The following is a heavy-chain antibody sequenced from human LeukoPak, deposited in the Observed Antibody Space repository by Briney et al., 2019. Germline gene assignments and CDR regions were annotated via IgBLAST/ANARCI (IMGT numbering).Heavy chain of an antibody. CDR2: IYSDDTT. Sequence: PGGSLRLSCAVSGFTVSGNYMSWIRQAPGKGLEWVSLIYSDDTTLYADSVKGRFTISRDISKNTLYLQMSSLGAEDTAVYYCARRAGGYSHPYDYWGQGVLVTVSS. D-gene: IGHD4-23*01. J-gene: IGHJ4*02. CDR3: ARRAGGYSHPYDY. V-gene: IGHV3-53*01. CDR1: GFTVSGNY.